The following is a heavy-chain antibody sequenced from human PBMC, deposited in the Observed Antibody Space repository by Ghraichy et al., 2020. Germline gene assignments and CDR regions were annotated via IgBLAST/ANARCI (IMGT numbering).Heavy chain of an antibody. CDR3: ARGKQGYAFFDF. CDR1: GFTFSGYS. Sequence: GGSLRLSCAASGFTFSGYSMNWVRQAPGKGLEWVSYLTSDGRTIHYADSVKGRFTISRDNAKNSLYLQMNSLTDDDTAVYYCARGKQGYAFFDFWGPGTLVTVSS. V-gene: IGHV3-48*02. J-gene: IGHJ4*02. D-gene: IGHD3-3*01. CDR2: LTSDGRTI.